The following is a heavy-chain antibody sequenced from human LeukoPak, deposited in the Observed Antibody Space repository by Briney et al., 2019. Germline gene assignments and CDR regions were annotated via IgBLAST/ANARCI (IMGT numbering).Heavy chain of an antibody. CDR1: GGSISPYY. Sequence: SETLSLTCTVSGGSISPYYWGWIRQPPGKGLEWIGGIYYSGSTYYNPSLKSRVTISVDTSRNQFSLNLNSVTAADTAIYYCAKSSNWYYFDYWGQGTLVTVSS. V-gene: IGHV4-39*01. D-gene: IGHD6-13*01. CDR3: AKSSNWYYFDY. J-gene: IGHJ4*02. CDR2: IYYSGST.